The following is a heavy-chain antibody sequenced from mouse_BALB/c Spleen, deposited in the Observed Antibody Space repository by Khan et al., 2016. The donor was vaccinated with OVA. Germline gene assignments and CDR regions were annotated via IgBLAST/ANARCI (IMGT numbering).Heavy chain of an antibody. CDR3: GRGGHYGACLAY. Sequence: QVQLQQPGAELAKPGASVKISCKASGYSFTTYWMHWVKQRPGQGLEWIGYINPSTGYTDYNQKFKDKATLTADKSSSTAYMELSSLTSEYSAVYNCGRGGHYGACLAYWGQGTLVTVSA. J-gene: IGHJ3*01. V-gene: IGHV1-7*01. CDR1: GYSFTTYW. CDR2: INPSTGYT. D-gene: IGHD2-1*01.